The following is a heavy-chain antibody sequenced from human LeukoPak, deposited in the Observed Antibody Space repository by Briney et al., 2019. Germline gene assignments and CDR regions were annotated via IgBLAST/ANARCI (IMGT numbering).Heavy chain of an antibody. CDR3: AKDRGADYFDF. CDR2: IRYDGSKK. CDR1: GLTFPSFS. D-gene: IGHD1-26*01. V-gene: IGHV3-30*02. Sequence: PGGAPRLSCAASGLTFPSFSMHWGRPAPGQGAGWVAFIRYDGSKKNYADSVKGRFTISRDNSKNTLDLQMNSLRAEDTAIYYCAKDRGADYFDFWGQGTLVTVSS. J-gene: IGHJ4*02.